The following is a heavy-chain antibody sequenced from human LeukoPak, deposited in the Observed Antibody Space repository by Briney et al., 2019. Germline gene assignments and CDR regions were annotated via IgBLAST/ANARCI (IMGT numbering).Heavy chain of an antibody. CDR1: GFTFSRYA. Sequence: PGGSLRLSCSASGFTFSRYAMHWVRQAPGKGLEYVSGISSNGGSTHHADSVKGRFTISRDNSKNTLYLQMSSLRAEDTAVLYCVKGTQYCGGDCYDYWGQGTLVTVSS. J-gene: IGHJ4*02. CDR2: ISSNGGST. CDR3: VKGTQYCGGDCYDY. D-gene: IGHD2-21*01. V-gene: IGHV3-64D*06.